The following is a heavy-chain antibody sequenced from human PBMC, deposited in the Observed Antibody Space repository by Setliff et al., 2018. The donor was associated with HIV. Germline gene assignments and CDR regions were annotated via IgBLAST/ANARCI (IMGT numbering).Heavy chain of an antibody. CDR3: AKDSAEYCSSPSCPIPNWFDP. V-gene: IGHV3-23*01. CDR1: GFSFSTNA. Sequence: PGGSLRLSCEASGFSFSTNAMGWVRQAPGKGLEWVSGIDNTDKTLYADSVKGRLTISRDISKNTLYLQMNGLRAEDTAVYYCAKDSAEYCSSPSCPIPNWFDPWGQGTLVTVSS. J-gene: IGHJ5*02. CDR2: IDNTDKT. D-gene: IGHD2-2*01.